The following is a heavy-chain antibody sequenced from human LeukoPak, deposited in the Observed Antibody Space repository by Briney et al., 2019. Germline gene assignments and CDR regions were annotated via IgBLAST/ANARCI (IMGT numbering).Heavy chain of an antibody. D-gene: IGHD3-22*01. CDR2: ISGSGGST. CDR1: GFTFSSYA. J-gene: IGHJ4*02. CDR3: AKEMEYYGSSGYYARTGLFDY. Sequence: GGSLRLSCAASGFTFSSYAMSWVRQAPGKGLEWVSAISGSGGSTYYADSVKGRFTISRDNSKNTLYLQMNSLRAEDTAVYYCAKEMEYYGSSGYYARTGLFDYWGQGTLVTVSS. V-gene: IGHV3-23*01.